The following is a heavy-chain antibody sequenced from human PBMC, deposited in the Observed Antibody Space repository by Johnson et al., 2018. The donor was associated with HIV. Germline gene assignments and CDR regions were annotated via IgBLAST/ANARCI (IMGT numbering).Heavy chain of an antibody. CDR3: AREDGEQNAFDI. CDR1: GFTFSSYS. V-gene: IGHV3-64*01. CDR2: ISSNGGST. Sequence: VQLVESGGGVVRPGGSLRLSCAASGFTFSSYSMHWVRQAPGKGLEYVSAISSNGGSTYYANSVKGRFTISRDNSKNTLYLQMGSLRAEDMAVYYCAREDGEQNAFDIWGQGTMVTVSS. D-gene: IGHD4-17*01. J-gene: IGHJ3*02.